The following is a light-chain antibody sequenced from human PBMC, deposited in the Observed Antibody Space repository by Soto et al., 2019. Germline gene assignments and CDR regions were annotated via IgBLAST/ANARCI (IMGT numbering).Light chain of an antibody. Sequence: DIQMTQSPSSLSASVGDRVIITCRASQSSRNYVSWYQQKPGKAPKLLIYAASSLQSGVPSRFSGRGSGTVVSLTISSLQPEDFATYYCQQSYSTPWTFGQGTKVEI. J-gene: IGKJ1*01. CDR3: QQSYSTPWT. V-gene: IGKV1-39*01. CDR2: AAS. CDR1: QSSRNY.